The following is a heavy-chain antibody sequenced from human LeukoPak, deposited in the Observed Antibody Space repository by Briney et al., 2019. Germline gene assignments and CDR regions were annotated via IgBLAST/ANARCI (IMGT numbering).Heavy chain of an antibody. CDR3: AKSVGATKSTYYFDY. J-gene: IGHJ4*02. CDR2: ISSSGSTI. CDR1: GFTFSSYE. D-gene: IGHD1-26*01. Sequence: GGSLRLSCAASGFTFSSYEMNWVRQAPEKGLEWVSYISSSGSTIYYADSVKGRLTISRDNSKNTLYLQMNSLRAEDTAVYYCAKSVGATKSTYYFDYWGQGTLVTVSS. V-gene: IGHV3-48*03.